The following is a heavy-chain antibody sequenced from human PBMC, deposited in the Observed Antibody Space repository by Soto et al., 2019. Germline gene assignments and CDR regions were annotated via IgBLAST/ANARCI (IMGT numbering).Heavy chain of an antibody. CDR2: ISGSGGST. J-gene: IGHJ6*02. CDR1: GFTFSSYA. CDR3: AKDPGEGHGRYYYYGMDV. D-gene: IGHD3-10*01. V-gene: IGHV3-23*01. Sequence: GGSLRLSCAASGFTFSSYAMSWVRQAPGKGLEWVSAISGSGGSTYYADSVKGRFTISRDNSKNTLYLQMNSLRAEDTAVYYCAKDPGEGHGRYYYYGMDVWGQGTTVTVSS.